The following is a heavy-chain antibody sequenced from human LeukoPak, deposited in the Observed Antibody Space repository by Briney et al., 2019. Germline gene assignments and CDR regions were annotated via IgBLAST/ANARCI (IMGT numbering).Heavy chain of an antibody. CDR2: INSDGSST. CDR3: ARIGSEGATPDY. Sequence: GGSLRLSCAASGFTFSSYWMHWVRQAPGKGLVWVSRINSDGSSTTYADSVKGRFTISRDNAKNTLYLQMNSLRAEDTAVYYCARIGSEGATPDYWGQGTLVTVSS. D-gene: IGHD1-26*01. V-gene: IGHV3-74*01. J-gene: IGHJ4*02. CDR1: GFTFSSYW.